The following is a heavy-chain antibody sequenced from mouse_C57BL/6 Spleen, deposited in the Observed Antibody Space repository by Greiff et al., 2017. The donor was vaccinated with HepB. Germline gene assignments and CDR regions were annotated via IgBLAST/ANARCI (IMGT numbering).Heavy chain of an antibody. CDR1: GFTFSDFY. V-gene: IGHV7-1*01. D-gene: IGHD2-5*01. Sequence: DVKLVESGGGLVQSGRSLRLSCATSGFTFSDFYMEWVRQAPGKGLEWIAASRNKANDYTTEYSASVKGRFIVSRDTSQSILYLQMNALRAEDTAIYYCARDGSNYDYAMDYWGQGTSVTVSS. CDR3: ARDGSNYDYAMDY. CDR2: SRNKANDYTT. J-gene: IGHJ4*01.